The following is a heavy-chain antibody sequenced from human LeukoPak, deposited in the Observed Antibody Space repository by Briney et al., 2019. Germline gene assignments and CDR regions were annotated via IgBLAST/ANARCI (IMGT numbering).Heavy chain of an antibody. CDR1: GFTFSDHY. V-gene: IGHV3-72*01. J-gene: IGHJ5*02. CDR3: ARSCGTCSIDP. Sequence: GGSLRLSCAASGFTFSDHYMDWVRQAPGRGLEWVGRIRNKADSYTTEYAASVRGRFTISRDDSKNSVYLQMNSLKTEDTALYYCARSCGTCSIDPWGQGTLVTVSS. D-gene: IGHD2-15*01. CDR2: IRNKADSYTT.